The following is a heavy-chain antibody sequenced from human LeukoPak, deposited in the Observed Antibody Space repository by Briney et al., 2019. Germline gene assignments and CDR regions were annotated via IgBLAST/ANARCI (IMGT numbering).Heavy chain of an antibody. CDR1: GFTFSSYA. CDR2: ISHDGSNK. D-gene: IGHD6-13*01. J-gene: IGHJ4*02. Sequence: GGSLRLSCAASGFTFSSYAMHWVRQAPGKGLEWVAVISHDGSNKYYADSVKGRFTISRDNSKNTLYLQMNSLRAEDTAVYYCARDQAAAGTFDYWGQGTLVTVSS. CDR3: ARDQAAAGTFDY. V-gene: IGHV3-30-3*01.